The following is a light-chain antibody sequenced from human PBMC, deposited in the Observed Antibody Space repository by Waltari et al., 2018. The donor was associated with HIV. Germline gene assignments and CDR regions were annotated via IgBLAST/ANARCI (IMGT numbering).Light chain of an antibody. Sequence: DIVMPQSPLSLPVTPGEPASISCRSSQSLLHSSGYDYLGWYLQKPGQSPQLLIYLSSNRAFGVPDRFSGIGSGTDFTLKISRVEAEDVGVYYCMQALETPPTFGQGTKLEIK. CDR1: QSLLHSSGYDY. CDR3: MQALETPPT. CDR2: LSS. V-gene: IGKV2-28*01. J-gene: IGKJ2*01.